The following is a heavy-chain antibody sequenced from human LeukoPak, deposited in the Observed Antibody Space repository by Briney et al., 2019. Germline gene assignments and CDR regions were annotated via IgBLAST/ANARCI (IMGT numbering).Heavy chain of an antibody. Sequence: SETLSLTCTVSGGSISSSSYYWGWIRQPPGKGLEWIGSIYYSGSTYYNPSLKSRVTISVDTSKIQFSLKLSSVTAADTAVYYCASTPYYYDSSGYYYVYYFDYWGQGTLVTVSS. CDR3: ASTPYYYDSSGYYYVYYFDY. CDR2: IYYSGST. V-gene: IGHV4-39*01. CDR1: GGSISSSSYY. D-gene: IGHD3-22*01. J-gene: IGHJ4*02.